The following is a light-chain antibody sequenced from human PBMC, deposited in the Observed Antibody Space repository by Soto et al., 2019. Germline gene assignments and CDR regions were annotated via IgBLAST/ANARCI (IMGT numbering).Light chain of an antibody. CDR2: DVS. J-gene: IGKJ1*01. V-gene: IGKV1-5*01. CDR3: QQYNSYPET. Sequence: DIQMTQSPSTLSASVGDRLTITCRASQSISSWLAWYQQKPGKAPKLLIYDVSSLESGVPSRFSGSGSGTEFTLTISSLQPDDFATYYCQQYNSYPETFGQGTKVEIK. CDR1: QSISSW.